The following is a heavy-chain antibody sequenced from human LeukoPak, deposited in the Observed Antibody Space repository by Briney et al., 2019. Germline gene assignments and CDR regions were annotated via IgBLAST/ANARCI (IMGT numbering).Heavy chain of an antibody. Sequence: ASVKVSCKASGYTFTSYAISWVRQAPGQGLEWMGGIIPIFGTANYAQKFQGRVTITADESTSTAYMELSSLRSEDTAVYYCARAISSLEWPHYFDYWGQGTLVTVSS. V-gene: IGHV1-69*13. CDR2: IIPIFGTA. D-gene: IGHD3-3*01. CDR3: ARAISSLEWPHYFDY. J-gene: IGHJ4*02. CDR1: GYTFTSYA.